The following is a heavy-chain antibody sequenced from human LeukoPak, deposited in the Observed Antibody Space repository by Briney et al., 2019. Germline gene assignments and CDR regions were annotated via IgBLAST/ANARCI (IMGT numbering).Heavy chain of an antibody. Sequence: SETLSLTCTVAGGSISSYYWSWIRQPAGKGLEWIGRIYTSGSTNYNPSLKSRVTMSVDTSKNQFSLKLSSVTAADTAVYYCARDRDGYDEGDAFDIWGQGTMVTVSS. D-gene: IGHD5-12*01. CDR3: ARDRDGYDEGDAFDI. CDR2: IYTSGST. CDR1: GGSISSYY. J-gene: IGHJ3*02. V-gene: IGHV4-4*07.